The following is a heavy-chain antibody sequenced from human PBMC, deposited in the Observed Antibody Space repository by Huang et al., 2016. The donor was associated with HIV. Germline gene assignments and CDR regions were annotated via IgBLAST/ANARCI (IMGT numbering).Heavy chain of an antibody. CDR3: ARDYSNLLREFEQ. Sequence: EVQLVASGGGLVQPGGSLRLSCAGSGFPFSFYGMHWVRQAPGKGLEWVANIKKDGTKTFYADSVKGRFTISRDNAAKAVYLQMTGLRAEDTAIYYCARDYSNLLREFEQWGQGTLVSVSS. CDR2: IKKDGTKT. D-gene: IGHD4-4*01. V-gene: IGHV3-7*01. J-gene: IGHJ4*02. CDR1: GFPFSFYG.